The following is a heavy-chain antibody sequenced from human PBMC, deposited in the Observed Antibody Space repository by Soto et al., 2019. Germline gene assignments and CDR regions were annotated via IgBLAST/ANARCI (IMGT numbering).Heavy chain of an antibody. J-gene: IGHJ6*02. V-gene: IGHV3-30*18. Sequence: GVSLRLSCAASGFTFSSYGMHWVRQSPGKGLEWVAVISYDGSNKYYADSVKGRFTISRDNSKNTLYLQMNRLRAEDTAVYYCAKGGGRSTKYYYYYGMDVCGQGTTVTVSS. D-gene: IGHD1-26*01. CDR2: ISYDGSNK. CDR1: GFTFSSYG. CDR3: AKGGGRSTKYYYYYGMDV.